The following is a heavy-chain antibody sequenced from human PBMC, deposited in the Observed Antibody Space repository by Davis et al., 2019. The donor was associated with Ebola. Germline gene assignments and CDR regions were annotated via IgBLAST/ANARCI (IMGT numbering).Heavy chain of an antibody. Sequence: AASVKVSCKASGYTFTSYAMNWVRQAPGQGLEWMGWINTNTGNPTYAQGFTGRFVFSLDTSVSTAYLQISSLKAEDTAVYYCTTPGGQDSGYDVFDIWGQGTMVTVSS. CDR2: INTNTGNP. V-gene: IGHV7-4-1*02. CDR3: TTPGGQDSGYDVFDI. D-gene: IGHD5-12*01. CDR1: GYTFTSYA. J-gene: IGHJ3*02.